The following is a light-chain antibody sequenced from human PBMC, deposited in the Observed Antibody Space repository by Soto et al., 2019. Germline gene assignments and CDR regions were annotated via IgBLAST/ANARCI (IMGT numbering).Light chain of an antibody. CDR1: SSDVGGYNY. J-gene: IGLJ1*01. CDR2: EVN. Sequence: QSALTQPPSASGSPGQSVTISCTGTSSDVGGYNYVSWYQQHPGKVPKHVVYEVNKRPSGVPDRFSGSKSGNTASLTVSGLQAEDEADYYCTSYAGGNNVFGTGTKVTVL. V-gene: IGLV2-8*01. CDR3: TSYAGGNNV.